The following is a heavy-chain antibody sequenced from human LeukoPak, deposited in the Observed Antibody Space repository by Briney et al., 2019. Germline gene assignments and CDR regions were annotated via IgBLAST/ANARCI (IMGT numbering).Heavy chain of an antibody. Sequence: TLSLTCTVSGDSISSGGYYWNWIRQPAGKGLEWIGRVYSSGSTNYNPSLKSRVTISVDTSKNQVSLQLRSVTATDTAVYYCARDSSSSWHNYHYYMGVWGNGTTVTISS. CDR3: ARDSSSSWHNYHYYMGV. V-gene: IGHV4-61*02. CDR1: GDSISSGGYY. D-gene: IGHD6-13*01. J-gene: IGHJ6*03. CDR2: VYSSGST.